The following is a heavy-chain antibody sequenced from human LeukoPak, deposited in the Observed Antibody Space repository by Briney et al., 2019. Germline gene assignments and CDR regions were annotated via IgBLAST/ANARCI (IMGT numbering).Heavy chain of an antibody. CDR2: ISWNSGSI. CDR3: AKGPGGGLQYNWFDP. CDR1: GFTFDDYA. J-gene: IGHJ5*02. Sequence: PGGSLRLSCAASGFTFDDYAMHWVRQAPGKGLEWVSGISWNSGSIGYADSVKGRFTISRDNAKNSLYLQMNSLRAEDMAFYYCAKGPGGGLQYNWFDPWGQGTLVTVSS. V-gene: IGHV3-9*03. D-gene: IGHD3-16*01.